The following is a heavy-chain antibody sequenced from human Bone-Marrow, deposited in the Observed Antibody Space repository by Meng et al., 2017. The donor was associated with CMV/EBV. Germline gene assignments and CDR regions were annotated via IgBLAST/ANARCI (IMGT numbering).Heavy chain of an antibody. CDR3: ARDAPIVVVEWPYYDYGMDV. D-gene: IGHD2-15*01. CDR1: GYTFTSYY. V-gene: IGHV1-2*02. CDR2: INPNSGGT. Sequence: ASVQVSCKVSGYTFTSYYLHWVRQAPGQGLEWMGWINPNSGGTNYAQKFQGRVTMTRDTSISTAYMELSRLRSDDTAVYYCARDAPIVVVEWPYYDYGMDVWGQGTTVTVSS. J-gene: IGHJ6*02.